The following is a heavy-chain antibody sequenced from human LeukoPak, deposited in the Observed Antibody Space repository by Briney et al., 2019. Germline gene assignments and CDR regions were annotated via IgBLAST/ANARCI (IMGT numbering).Heavy chain of an antibody. CDR2: IYSSGST. V-gene: IGHV4-39*07. CDR1: GVSISSGSNY. D-gene: IGHD3-10*01. Sequence: KPSETLSLTCSVSGVSISSGSNYWGWIRQPPGKTLEWIGSIYSSGSTYYNPSLKSRVIILIDTTKNHFSLNLSSVTAADTAVYYCARSDGYGSVGIWGQGTMVTVSS. J-gene: IGHJ3*02. CDR3: ARSDGYGSVGI.